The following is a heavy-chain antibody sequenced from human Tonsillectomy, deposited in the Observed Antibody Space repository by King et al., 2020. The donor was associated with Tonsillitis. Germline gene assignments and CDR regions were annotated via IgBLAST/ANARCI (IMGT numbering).Heavy chain of an antibody. CDR2: IYYTGST. Sequence: QLQESGLGLVKPSETLSLTCTVSGGSISSSSYFWGWIRQPPGKGLEWIGNIYYTGSTYYNPSLKSRVTISVDTSKNQFSLKMSSVTAADPAVYYCATQFSVLAGPDPFFDYWGQGTLVPVSS. V-gene: IGHV4-39*07. CDR1: GGSISSSSYF. J-gene: IGHJ4*02. D-gene: IGHD6-19*01. CDR3: ATQFSVLAGPDPFFDY.